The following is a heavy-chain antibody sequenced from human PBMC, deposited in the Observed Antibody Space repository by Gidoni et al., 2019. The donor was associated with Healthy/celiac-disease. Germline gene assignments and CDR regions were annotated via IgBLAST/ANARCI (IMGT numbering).Heavy chain of an antibody. Sequence: EVQLLESGGGLVQPGGSLRLSCAASGFTFRSYAMSWVRQAPGKGLEWVSVISGSGGSTYYADSVKGRFTISRDNSKNTLYLQMNSLRAEDTAVYYCAAPMVRGVADDDYWGQGTLVTVSS. CDR1: GFTFRSYA. CDR3: AAPMVRGVADDDY. V-gene: IGHV3-23*01. D-gene: IGHD3-10*01. CDR2: ISGSGGST. J-gene: IGHJ4*02.